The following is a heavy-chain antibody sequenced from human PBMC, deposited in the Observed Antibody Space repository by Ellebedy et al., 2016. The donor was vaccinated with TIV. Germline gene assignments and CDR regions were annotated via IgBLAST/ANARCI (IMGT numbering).Heavy chain of an antibody. D-gene: IGHD3-9*01. CDR3: ARDLGLTGYYSPDLYGMDV. CDR1: GGSISSYY. V-gene: IGHV4-59*01. Sequence: SETLSLTXTVSGGSISSYYWSWIRQPPGKGLEWIGYIYYSGSTNYNPSLKSRVTISVDTSKNQFSLKLSSVTAADTAVYYCARDLGLTGYYSPDLYGMDVWGQGTTVTVSS. CDR2: IYYSGST. J-gene: IGHJ6*02.